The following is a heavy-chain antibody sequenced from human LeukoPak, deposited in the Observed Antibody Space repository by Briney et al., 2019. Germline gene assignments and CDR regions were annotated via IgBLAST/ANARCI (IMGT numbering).Heavy chain of an antibody. Sequence: GESLKISCKGSGYSFNVYWIGWVRQTPGKGLEWMGIIYPGDSGTRYSPSFEGQVTISADKSISTAYLQWSSLKASDTAIYYCARLGCGDDCYSIGYFDYWGQGTLVTVSS. V-gene: IGHV5-51*01. J-gene: IGHJ4*02. CDR3: ARLGCGDDCYSIGYFDY. CDR1: GYSFNVYW. CDR2: IYPGDSGT. D-gene: IGHD2-21*02.